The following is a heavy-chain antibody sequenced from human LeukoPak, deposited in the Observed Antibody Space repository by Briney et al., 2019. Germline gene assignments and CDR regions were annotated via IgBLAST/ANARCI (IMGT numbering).Heavy chain of an antibody. Sequence: ASVKVSCKASGYTFTGYYMHWVRQAPGQGLEWMGWINPNSGGTNYAQKLQGRVTMTTDTSTSTAYMELRSLRSDDTAVYYCARDRTGYSGYDFLYFDYWGQGTLVTVSS. D-gene: IGHD5-12*01. CDR3: ARDRTGYSGYDFLYFDY. V-gene: IGHV1-2*02. CDR2: INPNSGGT. J-gene: IGHJ4*02. CDR1: GYTFTGYY.